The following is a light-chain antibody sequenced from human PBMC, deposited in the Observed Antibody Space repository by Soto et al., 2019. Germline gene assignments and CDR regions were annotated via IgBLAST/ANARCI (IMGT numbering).Light chain of an antibody. CDR1: SSNIGSNP. CDR3: SAWDDRLNGYV. Sequence: QSVLTQPPSASGTPGQRVTISCSGSSSNIGSNPVNWYQQFPGMAPKLLSYNENQRPSGVTDRFSGSKSGTSASLAISGLQSEDEAEYYCSAWDDRLNGYVFATGTKVTVL. V-gene: IGLV1-44*01. CDR2: NEN. J-gene: IGLJ1*01.